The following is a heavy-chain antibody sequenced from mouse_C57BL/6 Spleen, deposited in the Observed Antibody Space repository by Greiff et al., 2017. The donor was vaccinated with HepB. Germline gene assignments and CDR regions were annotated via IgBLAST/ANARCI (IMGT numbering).Heavy chain of an antibody. Sequence: VQLQQPGAELVKPGASVKMSCKASGYTFTSYWITWVKQRPGQGLEWIGDIYPGSGSTNYNEKFKSKATLTVDTSSSTAYMQLSSLTSEDSAVYYLATPHYGSSYFDDWGQGTTLTVSS. CDR3: ATPHYGSSYFDD. J-gene: IGHJ2*01. CDR1: GYTFTSYW. V-gene: IGHV1-55*01. D-gene: IGHD1-1*01. CDR2: IYPGSGST.